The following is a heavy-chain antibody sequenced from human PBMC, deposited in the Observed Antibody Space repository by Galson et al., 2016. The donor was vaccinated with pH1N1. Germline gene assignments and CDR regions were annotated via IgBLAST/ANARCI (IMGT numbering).Heavy chain of an antibody. CDR2: IITMFGTS. CDR3: ATSVEGSGSYYFDY. J-gene: IGHJ4*02. D-gene: IGHD3-22*01. Sequence: SVKVSCKAFGGSFISWVRQAPGQGLEWMGGIITMFGTSNYAQKFQGSVTITTDESRSTAYMEFRSVRFEDTAVYFCATSVEGSGSYYFDYWGQGTLVTVSS. CDR1: GGSF. V-gene: IGHV1-69*05.